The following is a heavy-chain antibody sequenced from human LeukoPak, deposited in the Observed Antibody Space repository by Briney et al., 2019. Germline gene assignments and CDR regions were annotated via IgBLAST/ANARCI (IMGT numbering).Heavy chain of an antibody. Sequence: GGSMRLSCAASGFTFSTYGMHCVRQAPGEGREWGTFISYDGSKKYYVDSVKGRFTISRDNSKRMLYLQMDSLRAEDTAVYYCAKDNIHCSSTSCYSGYYAMDVWGKGTTVTVYS. CDR2: ISYDGSKK. CDR3: AKDNIHCSSTSCYSGYYAMDV. CDR1: GFTFSTYG. V-gene: IGHV3-30*18. J-gene: IGHJ6*04. D-gene: IGHD2-2*01.